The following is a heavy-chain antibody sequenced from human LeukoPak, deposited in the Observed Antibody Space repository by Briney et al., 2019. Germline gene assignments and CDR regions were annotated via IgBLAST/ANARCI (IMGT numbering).Heavy chain of an antibody. D-gene: IGHD2-21*02. CDR2: IWYDGSNK. CDR1: GFTFSSYG. J-gene: IGHJ4*02. CDR3: AGVRLARYCGGDCSFDY. Sequence: PGGSLRLSCAASGFTFSSYGMHWVRQAPGKGLEWVAVIWYDGSNKYYADSVKGRFTISRDNSKNTLYLQMNSLRAEDTAVYYCAGVRLARYCGGDCSFDYWGQGTLVTVSS. V-gene: IGHV3-33*01.